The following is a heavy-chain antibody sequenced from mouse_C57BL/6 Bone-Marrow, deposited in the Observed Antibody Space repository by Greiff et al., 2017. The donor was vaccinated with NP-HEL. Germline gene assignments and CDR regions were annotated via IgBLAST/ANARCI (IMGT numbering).Heavy chain of an antibody. CDR3: ASGGLYGSSCAMDY. CDR1: GYTFTSYW. J-gene: IGHJ4*01. CDR2: IHPNSGST. V-gene: IGHV1-64*01. D-gene: IGHD1-1*01. Sequence: VQLQQPGAELVKPGASVKLSCKASGYTFTSYWMHWVKQRPGQGLEWIGMIHPNSGSTNYNEKFKSKATLTVDKSSSTAYMQLSSLTSEDSAVYYCASGGLYGSSCAMDYWGQGTSVTVSS.